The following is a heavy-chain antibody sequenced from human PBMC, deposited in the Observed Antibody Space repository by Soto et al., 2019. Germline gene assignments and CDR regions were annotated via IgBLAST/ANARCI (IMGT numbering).Heavy chain of an antibody. CDR3: ARHVLDDYGDYVGELDYFDY. CDR1: GGSISSSSYY. Sequence: QLQLQESGPGLVKPSETLSLTCTVSGGSISSSSYYWGWIRQPPGKGLEWIGSIYYSGSTYYNPSLKSRVTISGETSKNQFSLKLSSVTAADTAVYYCARHVLDDYGDYVGELDYFDYWGQGTLVTVSS. V-gene: IGHV4-39*01. D-gene: IGHD4-17*01. J-gene: IGHJ4*02. CDR2: IYYSGST.